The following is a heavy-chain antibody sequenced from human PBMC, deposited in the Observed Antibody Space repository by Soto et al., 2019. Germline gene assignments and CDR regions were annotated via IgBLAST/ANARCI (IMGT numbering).Heavy chain of an antibody. D-gene: IGHD3-16*02. CDR1: GGSISSGGYY. J-gene: IGHJ4*02. CDR2: IYYSGST. V-gene: IGHV4-31*03. CDR3: ARGSLLALYGGAYCDY. Sequence: QVQLQESGPGLVKPSQTLSLTCTVSGGSISSGGYYWSWIRQHPGKGLEWIGYIYYSGSTYYNPSLKSRVTISVDTSKNHFPLKLSSVPDADTAVYYCARGSLLALYGGAYCDYWGQGTLVTVSS.